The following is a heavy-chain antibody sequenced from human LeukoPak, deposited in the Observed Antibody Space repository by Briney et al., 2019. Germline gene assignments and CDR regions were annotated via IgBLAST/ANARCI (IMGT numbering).Heavy chain of an antibody. CDR3: ARISSDSISYYDH. V-gene: IGHV3-74*01. J-gene: IGHJ4*02. Sequence: PGGSLRLSCAGSGITFSTYWMHWVRQAPGKGLVWVSRINSEGSTISYADSVKGRFTISRDNAKNTLFLQMNSLRAEDTAVYCCARISSDSISYYDHWGQGTLVTVSS. D-gene: IGHD3-22*01. CDR1: GITFSTYW. CDR2: INSEGSTI.